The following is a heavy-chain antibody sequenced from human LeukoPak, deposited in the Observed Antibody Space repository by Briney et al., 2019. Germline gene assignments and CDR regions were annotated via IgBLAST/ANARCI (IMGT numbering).Heavy chain of an antibody. D-gene: IGHD3-10*02. CDR3: AATTIGVYYYYYYGMDV. V-gene: IGHV3-11*01. Sequence: GGSLRLSCAASGFTLSDYYMSWVRQAPGKGVEWVSYISSSRSTIYYAASLKGRFTLSSDNANTSLYLQMNSLRAEDPAVYYCAATTIGVYYYYYYGMDVWGQGTTVTVSS. CDR2: ISSSRSTI. J-gene: IGHJ6*02. CDR1: GFTLSDYY.